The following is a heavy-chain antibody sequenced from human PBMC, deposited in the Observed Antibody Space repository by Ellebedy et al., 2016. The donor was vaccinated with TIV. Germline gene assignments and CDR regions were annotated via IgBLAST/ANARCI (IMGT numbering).Heavy chain of an antibody. CDR2: FSLSGNKT. J-gene: IGHJ4*02. V-gene: IGHV3-23*01. CDR3: TKRSGAAWYTGDYFDF. CDR1: GFQFSTFA. Sequence: PGGSLRLSCVASGFQFSTFAMAWVRQAPGKGLEWVSGFSLSGNKTYYKDSVKGRFTISRDNSKSTLYLQMNSLRVDDTAIYYCTKRSGAAWYTGDYFDFWGPGTAVTVSS. D-gene: IGHD1-14*01.